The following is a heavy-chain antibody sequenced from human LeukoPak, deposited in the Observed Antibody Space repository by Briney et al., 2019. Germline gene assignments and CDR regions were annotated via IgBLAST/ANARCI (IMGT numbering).Heavy chain of an antibody. CDR2: INSDGSMT. D-gene: IGHD5-18*01. J-gene: IGHJ4*02. Sequence: GGSLRLSCAASDLISFSISWMHWVRQAPGQGLMWVALINSDGSMTSYADSVTGRFTISRDNAKNSLYLQMNSLRAEDTAVYYCARDDFRVQLWLYYFDYWGQGTLVTVSS. CDR3: ARDDFRVQLWLYYFDY. CDR1: DLISFSISW. V-gene: IGHV3-74*03.